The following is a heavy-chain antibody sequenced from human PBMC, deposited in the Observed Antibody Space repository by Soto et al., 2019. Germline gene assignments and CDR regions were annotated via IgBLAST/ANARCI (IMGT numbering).Heavy chain of an antibody. D-gene: IGHD2-2*01. CDR2: IADSVTGDL. V-gene: IGHV3-23*01. CDR3: TTRMPVHFDY. Sequence: SLRLSCSASGFTFSSYTMNWVRQAPGKGLEWVSTIADSVTGDLHYAESVRGRFTISRDDSRNTLYLQMDNLRAEDTAIYYCTTRMPVHFDYWGQGTLVTVSS. J-gene: IGHJ4*02. CDR1: GFTFSSYT.